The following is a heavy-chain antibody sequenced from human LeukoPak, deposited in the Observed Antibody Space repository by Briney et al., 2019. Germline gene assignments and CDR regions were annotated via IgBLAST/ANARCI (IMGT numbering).Heavy chain of an antibody. CDR1: GFTFSSYG. Sequence: GRSLRLSCAASGFTFSSYGMHWVRQAPGKGLEWVALIWYDGNNKYYADSVKGRFTITRDNSKNTLYLQLNSLRAEDTAVYYCARQHCSGGDCYFFDWGQGTLVTVSS. D-gene: IGHD2-15*01. V-gene: IGHV3-33*01. CDR3: ARQHCSGGDCYFFD. J-gene: IGHJ4*02. CDR2: IWYDGNNK.